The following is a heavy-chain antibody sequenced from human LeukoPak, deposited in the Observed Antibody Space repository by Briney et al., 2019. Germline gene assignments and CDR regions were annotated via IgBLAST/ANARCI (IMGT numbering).Heavy chain of an antibody. CDR3: ARTIVVVITRAEIADAFDI. Sequence: ASVKVSCKASGCTFTSYGISWVRQAPGQGLEWMGWISAYNGNTNYAQKLQGRVTMTTDTSTSTAYMELRSLRSDDTAVYYCARTIVVVITRAEIADAFDIWGQGTMVTVSS. CDR1: GCTFTSYG. CDR2: ISAYNGNT. D-gene: IGHD3-22*01. V-gene: IGHV1-18*01. J-gene: IGHJ3*02.